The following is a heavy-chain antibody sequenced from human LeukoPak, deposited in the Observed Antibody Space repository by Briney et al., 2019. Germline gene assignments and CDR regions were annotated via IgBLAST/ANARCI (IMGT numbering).Heavy chain of an antibody. J-gene: IGHJ4*02. Sequence: ASVKVSCKASGYTFTSYDINWVRQATGQGLEWMGWMNPNSGNTGYAQKFQGRVTMTRNTSISTAYMELSSLRSEDTAVYYCVRLSIAVAGSFDYWGQGTLVTVSS. V-gene: IGHV1-8*01. CDR1: GYTFTSYD. CDR3: VRLSIAVAGSFDY. D-gene: IGHD6-19*01. CDR2: MNPNSGNT.